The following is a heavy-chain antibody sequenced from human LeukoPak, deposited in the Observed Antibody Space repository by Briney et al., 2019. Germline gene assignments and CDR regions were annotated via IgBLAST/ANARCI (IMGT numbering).Heavy chain of an antibody. D-gene: IGHD2-15*01. CDR3: ARDCSGGSCYELFYGMDV. J-gene: IGHJ6*02. V-gene: IGHV4-30-4*01. Sequence: PSETLSLTCTVSGGSISSGDYYWSWIRQPPGKGLEWIGYINYSGSTYYNPSLKSRVTISVDTSKNQFSLKLSSVTAADTAVYYCARDCSGGSCYELFYGMDVWGQGTTVTVSS. CDR2: INYSGST. CDR1: GGSISSGDYY.